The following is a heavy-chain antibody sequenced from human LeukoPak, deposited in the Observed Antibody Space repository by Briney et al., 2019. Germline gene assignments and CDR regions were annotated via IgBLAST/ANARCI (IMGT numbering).Heavy chain of an antibody. J-gene: IGHJ5*02. V-gene: IGHV4-39*01. CDR1: GDSISSNNYY. CDR2: INYSGST. CDR3: ARAHSSGWYPVNWFDP. D-gene: IGHD6-19*01. Sequence: SETLSLTCTVSGDSISSNNYYWGWIRQSPGKGLEWIGSINYSGSTYYNPSLKSRVTISVDTSKKQFSLNPSSVTAADTAVYYCARAHSSGWYPVNWFDPWGQGTLVTVSS.